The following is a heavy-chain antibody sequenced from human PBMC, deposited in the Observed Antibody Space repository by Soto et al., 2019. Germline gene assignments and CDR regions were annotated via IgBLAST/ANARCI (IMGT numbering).Heavy chain of an antibody. Sequence: QVQLVQSGAEVKKPGASVKVSCKASGYTFTSYDINWVRQATGQGLEWMGWMNPNSGNTGYAQKFQGRVTMTRNTSISTAYMGLSSLRSEETAVYYCARAAAAGNWFDPWGQGTLVTVSS. CDR3: ARAAAAGNWFDP. CDR2: MNPNSGNT. D-gene: IGHD6-13*01. V-gene: IGHV1-8*01. J-gene: IGHJ5*02. CDR1: GYTFTSYD.